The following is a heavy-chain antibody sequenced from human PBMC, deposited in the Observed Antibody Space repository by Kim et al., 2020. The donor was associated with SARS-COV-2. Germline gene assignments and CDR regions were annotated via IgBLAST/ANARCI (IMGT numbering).Heavy chain of an antibody. J-gene: IGHJ4*02. V-gene: IGHV3-11*06. Sequence: ADSVKGRFTISRDNAKNSLYLQMNSLRAEDTAVYYCARTLYSGSYPLFDYWGQGTLVTVSS. CDR3: ARTLYSGSYPLFDY. D-gene: IGHD1-26*01.